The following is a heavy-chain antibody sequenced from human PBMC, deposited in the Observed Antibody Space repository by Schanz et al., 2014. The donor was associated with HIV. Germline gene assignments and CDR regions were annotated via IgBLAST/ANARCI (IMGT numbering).Heavy chain of an antibody. Sequence: QVQLVQSGAEVKMPGSSVKVSCKASGGTFSNYAMTWVRQAPGQGLEWMGGIIPISGTANYEQKFQGRVTMTADKSTSAAYMELSSLRSEDTAVYYCVRGVIYYDSGSYYNYFDYWGQGTLVTVSS. CDR1: GGTFSNYA. V-gene: IGHV1-69*06. J-gene: IGHJ4*02. D-gene: IGHD3-10*01. CDR2: IIPISGTA. CDR3: VRGVIYYDSGSYYNYFDY.